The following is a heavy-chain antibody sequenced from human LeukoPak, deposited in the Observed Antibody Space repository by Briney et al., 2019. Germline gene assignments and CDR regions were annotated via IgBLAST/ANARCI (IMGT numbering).Heavy chain of an antibody. CDR1: AYSFSSYD. J-gene: IGHJ4*02. Sequence: ASVNVSCKASAYSFSSYDINWVRQATGQGLEWMGWMNPNSGNTGYAQKFQGRVTMTRNTSINTAYMELSGLISEDTAVYFCTRAGERPIRYFDYWGQGTLVTVSS. D-gene: IGHD3-9*01. V-gene: IGHV1-8*01. CDR2: MNPNSGNT. CDR3: TRAGERPIRYFDY.